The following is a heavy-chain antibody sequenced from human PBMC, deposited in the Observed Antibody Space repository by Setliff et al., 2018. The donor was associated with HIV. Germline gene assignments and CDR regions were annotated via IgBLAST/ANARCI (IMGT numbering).Heavy chain of an antibody. CDR1: GGSFSDDY. CDR2: MNHAGRT. CDR3: ARCSGRFGAVTWFDP. D-gene: IGHD3-10*02. J-gene: IGHJ5*02. Sequence: PSETLSLTCAVYGGSFSDDYWSWIRQPPGRGMEWIGEMNHAGRTNYNPSLKSRVIMAVDASKSQISLNLASVTAADTAVYYCARCSGRFGAVTWFDPWGHGMLVTVSS. V-gene: IGHV4-34*01.